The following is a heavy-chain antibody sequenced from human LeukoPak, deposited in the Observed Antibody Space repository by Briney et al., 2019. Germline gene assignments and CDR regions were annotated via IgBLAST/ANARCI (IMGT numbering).Heavy chain of an antibody. CDR3: ARDANDSAPPPDY. V-gene: IGHV3-23*01. D-gene: IGHD3-16*01. Sequence: GGSLRLSCAASGFTFSSYAMSWVRQAPGKGLEWVSAISGSGGSTYYADSVKGRFTISRDNAKNSLYLQMNSLRAEDTAVYYWARDANDSAPPPDYWARGPLFTVSS. J-gene: IGHJ4*02. CDR2: ISGSGGST. CDR1: GFTFSSYA.